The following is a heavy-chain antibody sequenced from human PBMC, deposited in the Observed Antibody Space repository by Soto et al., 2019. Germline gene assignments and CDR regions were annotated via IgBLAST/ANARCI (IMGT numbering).Heavy chain of an antibody. D-gene: IGHD3-9*01. CDR2: ISSSSFTI. Sequence: SLRLSCAASGFIFSSYSMNWVRQAPGKGLEWLSYISSSSFTIYYADSVKGRFTISRDNSKNTLYLQMNSLRAEDTAVYYCARDIGYDILTGPDYWGQGTLVTVSS. CDR1: GFIFSSYS. J-gene: IGHJ4*02. CDR3: ARDIGYDILTGPDY. V-gene: IGHV3-48*01.